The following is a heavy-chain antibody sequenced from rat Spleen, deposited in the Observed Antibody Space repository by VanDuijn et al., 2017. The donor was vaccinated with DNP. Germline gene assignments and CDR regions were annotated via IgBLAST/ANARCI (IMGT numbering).Heavy chain of an antibody. CDR3: AREDKGVDA. J-gene: IGHJ4*01. D-gene: IGHD2-2*01. CDR1: GITFSDNN. CDR2: IIHDGSSI. Sequence: EVQLVESGGGLVQPGRSLKLSCAVSGITFSDNNMAWVRQGPKKGLEWGATIIHDGSSIYYRDSVKGRFTISRDNAKSTLYLQMSKLGSEDTAIYYCAREDKGVDAWGQGVSVTVSS. V-gene: IGHV5-7*01.